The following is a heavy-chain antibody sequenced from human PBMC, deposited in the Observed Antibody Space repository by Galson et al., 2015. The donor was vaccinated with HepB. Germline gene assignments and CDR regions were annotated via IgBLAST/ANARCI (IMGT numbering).Heavy chain of an antibody. D-gene: IGHD6-13*01. CDR3: ARHGSLGGAAAGKAGDY. CDR2: IDPSDSYT. Sequence: QSGAEVKKPGESLRISCKGSGYSFASYWISWVRQMPGKGLEWMGRIDPSDSYTNYSPSFQGHVTISADKSISTAYLQWSSLKASDTAMYYCARHGSLGGAAAGKAGDYWGQGTLVTVSS. J-gene: IGHJ4*02. V-gene: IGHV5-10-1*01. CDR1: GYSFASYW.